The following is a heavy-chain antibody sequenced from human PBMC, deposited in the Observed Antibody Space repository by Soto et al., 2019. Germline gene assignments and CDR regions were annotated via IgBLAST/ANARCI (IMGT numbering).Heavy chain of an antibody. Sequence: QVQLQESGPRLVKPSETLSLTCSVSDSSMSPYYWTWFRQDPGKGLEWIGHLLYRGTATYNPALKGRVTISLDTSKKQVSLKLSSVIAADTAVYYCAREKDLILGGYAFGYWGPGTLVTVSS. CDR3: AREKDLILGGYAFGY. D-gene: IGHD1-26*01. CDR2: LLYRGTA. J-gene: IGHJ3*01. CDR1: DSSMSPYY. V-gene: IGHV4-59*01.